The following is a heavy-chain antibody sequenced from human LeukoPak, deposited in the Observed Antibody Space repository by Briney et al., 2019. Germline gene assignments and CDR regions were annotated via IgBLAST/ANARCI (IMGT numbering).Heavy chain of an antibody. D-gene: IGHD3-10*01. CDR2: IYYSGST. Sequence: KPSETLSLTCSVSGGSISSSIYYWGWIRQPPGKGLEWIGSIYYSGSTYYNPSLKSRVTISVDTSKNRFSLKLRSVTAADTAVYYCARRLGGSGSYYYWGQGTLVTVSS. V-gene: IGHV4-39*01. J-gene: IGHJ4*02. CDR1: GGSISSSIYY. CDR3: ARRLGGSGSYYY.